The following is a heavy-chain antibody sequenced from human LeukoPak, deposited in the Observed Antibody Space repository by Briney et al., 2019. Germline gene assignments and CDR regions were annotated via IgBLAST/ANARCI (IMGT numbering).Heavy chain of an antibody. V-gene: IGHV5-51*01. D-gene: IGHD3-22*01. J-gene: IGHJ4*02. CDR3: ARRQYYYDSSGYYYFDY. CDR2: IYPGDSDT. Sequence: GESLKISCKGSGYSFTSYWIGWVRQMPGKGLEWMGIIYPGDSDTRYSPSFQGQVTISADKSISTAYLQWSSLKASDSAMYYCARRQYYYDSSGYYYFDYWGQGTLVTVSS. CDR1: GYSFTSYW.